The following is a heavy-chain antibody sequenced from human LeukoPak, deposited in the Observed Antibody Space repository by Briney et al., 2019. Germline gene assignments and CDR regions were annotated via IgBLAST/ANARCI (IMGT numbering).Heavy chain of an antibody. D-gene: IGHD3-22*01. CDR3: ARPRPYYCSGYWRYYDAFDI. Sequence: SETLSLTCTVCGGFMISYYRSWIRQPPGKGLEWIGYIYYSGSTNYIPSLKSRVTISVDTSKNQFSLKLSSVTAADTAVYYCARPRPYYCSGYWRYYDAFDIWGQGTMVTVSS. V-gene: IGHV4-59*08. J-gene: IGHJ3*02. CDR2: IYYSGST. CDR1: GGFMISYY.